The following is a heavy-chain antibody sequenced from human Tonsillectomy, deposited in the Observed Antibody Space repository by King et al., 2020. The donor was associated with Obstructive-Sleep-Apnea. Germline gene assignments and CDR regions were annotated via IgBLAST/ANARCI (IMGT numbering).Heavy chain of an antibody. J-gene: IGHJ4*02. Sequence: VQLVESGGGLVQPGGSLRLSCAASGFTFSSYWMHWVRQSPGKGLLWVSRIISDGSVTTYADFVKGRFTVSRDDAKNSLYLQMNSLGADDTAVDYCVRAVAGFGDYWGQGTLVTVSS. CDR1: GFTFSSYW. V-gene: IGHV3-74*01. D-gene: IGHD6-19*01. CDR2: IISDGSVT. CDR3: VRAVAGFGDY.